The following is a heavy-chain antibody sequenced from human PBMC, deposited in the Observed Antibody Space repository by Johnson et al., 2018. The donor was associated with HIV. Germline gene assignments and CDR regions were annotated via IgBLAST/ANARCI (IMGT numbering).Heavy chain of an antibody. CDR2: IYSCGCTP. D-gene: IGHD6-13*01. J-gene: IGHJ3*02. Sequence: VQLVESGGGLVQSGGSLRLSCAASGFTFSSYWMHWVRQAPGKGLEYVSLIYSCGCTPYCAHSVKGRFTISRDNAKNSLYLQMNSLRAEDTAVYYCAREGPYSSRWGAFDIWGQGTMVTVSS. CDR1: GFTFSSYW. V-gene: IGHV3-48*04. CDR3: AREGPYSSRWGAFDI.